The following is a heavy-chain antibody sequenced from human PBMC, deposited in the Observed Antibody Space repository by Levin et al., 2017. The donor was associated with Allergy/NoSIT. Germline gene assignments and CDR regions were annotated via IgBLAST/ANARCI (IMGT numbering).Heavy chain of an antibody. Sequence: QVQLQESGPGLVKPSQTLSLTCTVSGGSISSGDYYWSWLRQPPGKGLEWIGYIYYSGSTYYNPSLKRRVTISVDTSKNQFSLKLSSVTAADTAVYYCARDPRPYYGSGSYSDAFDSWGQGTMVTVSS. CDR2: IYYSGST. J-gene: IGHJ3*02. D-gene: IGHD3-10*01. CDR3: ARDPRPYYGSGSYSDAFDS. V-gene: IGHV4-30-4*01. CDR1: GGSISSGDYY.